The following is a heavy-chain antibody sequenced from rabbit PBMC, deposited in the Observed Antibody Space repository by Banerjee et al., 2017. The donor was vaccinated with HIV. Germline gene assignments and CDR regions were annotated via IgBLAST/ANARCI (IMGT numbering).Heavy chain of an antibody. V-gene: IGHV1S40*01. J-gene: IGHJ4*01. CDR2: IGAGGSGSA. Sequence: QSLEESGGDLVKPGASLTLTCTASGFDFSNWYYMCWVRQAPGKGLEWIACIGAGGSGSAYYATWAKGRFTISKTSSTTVTLQMTSLTAADTATYFCARDAGYAGSNLWGQGTLVTVS. CDR1: GFDFSNWYY. D-gene: IGHD4-2*01. CDR3: ARDAGYAGSNL.